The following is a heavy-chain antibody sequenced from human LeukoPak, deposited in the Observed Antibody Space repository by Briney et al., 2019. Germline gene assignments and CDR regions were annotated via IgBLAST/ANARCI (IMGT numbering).Heavy chain of an antibody. Sequence: NPGGSLRLSCEVSGFPFSSYAMNWVRQAPGKGLEWVSSISSSSSYIYYADSVKGRFTISRDNAKNSLYLQMNSLRAEDTAVYYCARVAYCGGDCYSRGFDYWGQGTLVTVSS. CDR1: GFPFSSYA. J-gene: IGHJ4*02. CDR3: ARVAYCGGDCYSRGFDY. CDR2: ISSSSSYI. D-gene: IGHD2-21*02. V-gene: IGHV3-21*01.